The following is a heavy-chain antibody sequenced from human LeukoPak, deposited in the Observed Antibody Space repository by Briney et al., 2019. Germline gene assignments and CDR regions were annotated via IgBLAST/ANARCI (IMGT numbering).Heavy chain of an antibody. Sequence: KSSETLSLTCSVSGGSMNSYYWSWIRQSPGKGLEWIGYIYYSGSTNYNPSLKSRVTISVDTSKDQFSLKLSSVTAADTAVYYCARLWFGVQHLNYNYDMDVWGQGTTVTVSS. CDR2: IYYSGST. CDR3: ARLWFGVQHLNYNYDMDV. CDR1: GGSMNSYY. J-gene: IGHJ6*02. V-gene: IGHV4-59*08. D-gene: IGHD3-10*01.